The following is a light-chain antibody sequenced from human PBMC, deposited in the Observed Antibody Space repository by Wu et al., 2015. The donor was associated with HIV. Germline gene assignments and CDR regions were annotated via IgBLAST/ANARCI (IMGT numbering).Light chain of an antibody. CDR2: GAF. CDR1: QWISSSY. CDR3: QQHYKWPLT. J-gene: IGKJ5*01. Sequence: EIVLTQSPATLSLSPGERVTLSCRASQWISSSYLAWYQHKPGQSPRLLIYGAFSRPTGIPDRFSGAGSVTDFTLTISSLEPEDCAIYYCQQHYKWPLTFGQGTRLEIK. V-gene: IGKV3D-20*02.